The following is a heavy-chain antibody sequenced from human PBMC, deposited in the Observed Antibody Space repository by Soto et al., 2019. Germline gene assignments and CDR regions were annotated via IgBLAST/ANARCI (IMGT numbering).Heavy chain of an antibody. D-gene: IGHD5-12*01. V-gene: IGHV1-3*01. CDR1: GITFSTYA. CDR2: INAGNGNT. Sequence: QVQLVQSGAEVKKPGASVKDSCKASGITFSTYAIHWVRQAPGQGLEWMGWINAGNGNTRYSQKFQGRVTLTRDTSASTTYMDLSSLRSEDTAIYYCARAISGYVTWGQGTLVTVSS. J-gene: IGHJ4*02. CDR3: ARAISGYVT.